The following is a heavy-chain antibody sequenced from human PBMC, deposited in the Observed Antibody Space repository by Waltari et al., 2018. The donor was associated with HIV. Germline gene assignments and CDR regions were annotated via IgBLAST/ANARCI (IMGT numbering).Heavy chain of an antibody. CDR3: ASRYCSSTSCPDY. Sequence: QLQLQESGPGLVKPSETLSLTCTVSGGSISSSSYYWGWIRQPPGKGLEWIGSIYYSGSTYYNPSLKSRVTIAVDTSKNQFSLKLSSVTAADTAVYYCASRYCSSTSCPDYWGQGTLVTVSS. J-gene: IGHJ4*02. V-gene: IGHV4-39*01. D-gene: IGHD2-2*01. CDR1: GGSISSSSYY. CDR2: IYYSGST.